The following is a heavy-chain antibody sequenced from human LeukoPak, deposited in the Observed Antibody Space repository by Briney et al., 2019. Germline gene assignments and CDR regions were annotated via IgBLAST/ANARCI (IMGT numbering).Heavy chain of an antibody. D-gene: IGHD1-14*01. V-gene: IGHV3-11*06. CDR2: ISSSSSYL. J-gene: IGHJ4*02. CDR1: GFTFSDYY. Sequence: PGGSLRLSCAASGFTFSDYYMSWIRQAPGKGLEWVSSISSSSSYLYYADSVKGRFTISRDNAKNSLYLQMNSLRAEDTAVYYCAREKTASLDYWGQGALVTVSS. CDR3: AREKTASLDY.